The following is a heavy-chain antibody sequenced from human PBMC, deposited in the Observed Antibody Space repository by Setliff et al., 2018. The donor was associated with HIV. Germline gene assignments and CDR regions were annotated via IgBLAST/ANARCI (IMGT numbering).Heavy chain of an antibody. Sequence: SETLSLTCTVSGGSISSGTYYWSWIRQPPGKGLEWIGCIYKSGTTNYSPSLKSRVTISAGPSKNQFSLKLSSVTAADTAVYYCARGRNFWSDYYHYYYMDVWGKGTMVTVSS. CDR1: GGSISSGTYY. CDR3: ARGRNFWSDYYHYYYMDV. CDR2: IYKSGTT. J-gene: IGHJ6*03. D-gene: IGHD3-3*01. V-gene: IGHV4-61*01.